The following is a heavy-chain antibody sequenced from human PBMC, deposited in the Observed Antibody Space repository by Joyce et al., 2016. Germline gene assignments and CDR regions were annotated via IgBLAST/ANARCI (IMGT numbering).Heavy chain of an antibody. CDR1: GFTFSKYW. V-gene: IGHV3-7*01. D-gene: IGHD2-21*02. CDR3: AKNTAVTAIASPYDY. CDR2: INQDGSEK. J-gene: IGHJ4*02. Sequence: EVQLVESGGDLVQPGGSLRLSCAASGFTFSKYWMNWGRQGPGKGLELVANINQDGSEKYYVGSVKGRFTISRDNAKRSLYLQLTSLRAEDTAVYYCAKNTAVTAIASPYDYWGQGTLVAVSS.